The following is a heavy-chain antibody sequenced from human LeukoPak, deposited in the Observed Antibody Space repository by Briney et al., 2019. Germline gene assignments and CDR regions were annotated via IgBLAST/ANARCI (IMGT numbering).Heavy chain of an antibody. J-gene: IGHJ4*02. CDR1: GFTFDDYA. V-gene: IGHV3-9*01. CDR3: AKARGLRYFDWLSFDY. CDR2: ISWNRGSI. D-gene: IGHD3-9*01. Sequence: GGSLRLSCAASGFTFDDYAMHWVRQAPGKGLEWVSGISWNRGSIGYADSVKGRFTISRDNSKNTLYLQMNSLRAEDTAVYYCAKARGLRYFDWLSFDYWGQGTLVTVSS.